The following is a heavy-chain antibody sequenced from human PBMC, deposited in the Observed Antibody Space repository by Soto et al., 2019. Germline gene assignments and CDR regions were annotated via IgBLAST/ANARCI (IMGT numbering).Heavy chain of an antibody. CDR1: GGTFSSYA. D-gene: IGHD6-19*01. CDR3: ARGPLRKAVAGIHLYYFDY. CDR2: IIPIFGTA. Sequence: ASVKVSCKASGGTFSSYAISWVRQAPGQGLEWMGGIIPIFGTANYAQKFQGRVTITADESTSTAYMELSSLRSEDTAVYYCARGPLRKAVAGIHLYYFDYWGQGTLVTV. J-gene: IGHJ4*02. V-gene: IGHV1-69*13.